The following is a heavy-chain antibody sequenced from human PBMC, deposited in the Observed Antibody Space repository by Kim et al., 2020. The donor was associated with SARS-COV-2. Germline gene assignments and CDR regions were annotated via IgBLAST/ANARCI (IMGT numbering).Heavy chain of an antibody. CDR3: ARDSFGPYSSGWNPSGSYYYYGMDV. CDR1: GGSISSSNW. Sequence: SETLSLTCAVSGGSISSSNWWSWVRQPPGKGLEWIGEIYHSGSTNYNPSLKSRVTISVDKSKNQFSLKLSSVTAADTAVYYCARDSFGPYSSGWNPSGSYYYYGMDVWGQGTTVTVSS. D-gene: IGHD6-19*01. V-gene: IGHV4-4*02. J-gene: IGHJ6*01. CDR2: IYHSGST.